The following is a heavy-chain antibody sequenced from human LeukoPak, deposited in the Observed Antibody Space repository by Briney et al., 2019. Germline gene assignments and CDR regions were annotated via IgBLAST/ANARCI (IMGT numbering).Heavy chain of an antibody. CDR3: ARDHVWSSASYFDY. CDR2: IYTSGST. Sequence: PSETLSLTCAVYGGSFSGYYWSWIRQPAGKGLEWIGRIYTSGSTNYNPSLKSRVTMSVDTSKNQFSLKLSSVTAADTAAYYCARDHVWSSASYFDYWGQGILVTVSS. J-gene: IGHJ4*02. V-gene: IGHV4-4*07. D-gene: IGHD2-2*01. CDR1: GGSFSGYY.